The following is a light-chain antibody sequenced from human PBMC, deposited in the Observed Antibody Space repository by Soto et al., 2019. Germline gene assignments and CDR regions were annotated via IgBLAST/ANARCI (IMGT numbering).Light chain of an antibody. CDR1: QSVSSY. CDR3: QQYGSSPWT. Sequence: EIVLTQSPATLSLSPVERATLSCRASQSVSSYLAWYQQKPGQAPRLLIYDASNRATGIPARFSGSGSGTDFTLTISSLEPEDFAVYYCQQYGSSPWTFGQGTKVDIK. V-gene: IGKV3-11*01. CDR2: DAS. J-gene: IGKJ1*01.